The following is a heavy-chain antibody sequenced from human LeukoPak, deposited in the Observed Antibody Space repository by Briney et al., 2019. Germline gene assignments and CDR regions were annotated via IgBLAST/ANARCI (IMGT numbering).Heavy chain of an antibody. J-gene: IGHJ5*02. Sequence: PGGSLRLSCAASGFTFSSYGMSWVRQAPGKGLEWVSAISGSGGSTYYADSVKGRFTISRDNSKNTLYLQMNSLRAEDTAVYYCAKQYCSSTSCYFRTNWFDPWGQGTLVTVSS. CDR2: ISGSGGST. D-gene: IGHD2-2*01. V-gene: IGHV3-23*01. CDR1: GFTFSSYG. CDR3: AKQYCSSTSCYFRTNWFDP.